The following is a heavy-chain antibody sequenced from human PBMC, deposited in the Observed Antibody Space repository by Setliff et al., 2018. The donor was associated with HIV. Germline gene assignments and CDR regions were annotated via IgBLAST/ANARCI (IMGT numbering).Heavy chain of an antibody. CDR3: ARGRRRSSTPYYFDY. V-gene: IGHV4-59*11. J-gene: IGHJ4*02. Sequence: AENLSLTCTVSNDSINYQYWAWIRQPPGKGLEWIGSIYYSGNTNYNPSLKSRVTISIDTSKSQFSLKLTSVGAADMAMYYCARGRRRSSTPYYFDYWGQGTLVTVSS. CDR1: NDSINYQY. CDR2: IYYSGNT.